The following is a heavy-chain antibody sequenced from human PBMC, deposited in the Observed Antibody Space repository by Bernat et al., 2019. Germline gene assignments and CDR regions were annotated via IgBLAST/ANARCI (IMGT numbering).Heavy chain of an antibody. Sequence: QVQLVESGGGVVQPGRSLRLSCAASGFTFRSYGMQWVRQAPGKGLEWVEGISYDGNYKYYADSVKGRFTISRDNSKNTLYLQMNSLRAEDTAVYYCATLRRDYGDYFADYWGQGTLVTVSS. D-gene: IGHD4-17*01. CDR1: GFTFRSYG. CDR2: ISYDGNYK. V-gene: IGHV3-33*01. J-gene: IGHJ4*02. CDR3: ATLRRDYGDYFADY.